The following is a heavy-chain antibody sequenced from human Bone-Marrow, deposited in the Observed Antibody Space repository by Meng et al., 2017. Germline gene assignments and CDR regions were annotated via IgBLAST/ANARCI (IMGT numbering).Heavy chain of an antibody. CDR1: GFTFSNAW. CDR2: IKSKTDGGTT. J-gene: IGHJ6*02. Sequence: GESLKISCAASGFTFSNAWMSWVRQAPGKGLEWVGRIKSKTDGGTTDYAAPVKGRFTISRDDSKNTLYLQMNSLKAEDTAVYYCTTDTVGATGSPYYYGMDVWGQGTTVTVSS. D-gene: IGHD1-26*01. CDR3: TTDTVGATGSPYYYGMDV. V-gene: IGHV3-15*01.